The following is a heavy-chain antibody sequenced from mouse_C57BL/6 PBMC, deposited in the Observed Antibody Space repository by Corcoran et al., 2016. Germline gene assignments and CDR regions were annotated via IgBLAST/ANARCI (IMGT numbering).Heavy chain of an antibody. D-gene: IGHD2-3*01. CDR1: GYTFTDYY. J-gene: IGHJ4*01. CDR3: ARRDGYYDAMDY. CDR2: IYPGSGNT. V-gene: IGHV1-76*01. Sequence: QVQLKQSGAELVRPGASVKLSCKASGYTFTDYYINWVKQRPGQGLEWIARIYPGSGNTYYNEKFKGKATLTAEKSSSTAYMQLSSLTSEDSAVYFCARRDGYYDAMDYWGQGTSVTVSS.